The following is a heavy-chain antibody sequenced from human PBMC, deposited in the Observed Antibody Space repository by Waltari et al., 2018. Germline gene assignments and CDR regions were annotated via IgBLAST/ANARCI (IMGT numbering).Heavy chain of an antibody. CDR2: VSSNGAYI. CDR3: ARGGWGFYLDL. V-gene: IGHV3-21*01. Sequence: EVQLMESGGGLVKPGGSLRLSCAASGFSFSTYNMNWVRQAPGKGLEWVSSVSSNGAYIHYADSVRGRFTSSRDNAKTSLYLQMNGLRDEDTAVYYCARGGWGFYLDLWGQGALVTVSS. D-gene: IGHD7-27*01. CDR1: GFSFSTYN. J-gene: IGHJ5*02.